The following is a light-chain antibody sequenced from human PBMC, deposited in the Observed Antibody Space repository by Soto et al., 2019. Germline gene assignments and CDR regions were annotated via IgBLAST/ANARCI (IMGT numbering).Light chain of an antibody. CDR2: EVS. Sequence: LTQPPSASGSPGQSVTISCTGTSSDVGGYNYVSWYQQHPGKAPKLIIYEVSTRPSGVPDRFSGSKSGNTASLTVSGLQTEDEADYYCSSYAASTYVFGTGTKVTVL. V-gene: IGLV2-8*01. CDR1: SSDVGGYNY. J-gene: IGLJ1*01. CDR3: SSYAASTYV.